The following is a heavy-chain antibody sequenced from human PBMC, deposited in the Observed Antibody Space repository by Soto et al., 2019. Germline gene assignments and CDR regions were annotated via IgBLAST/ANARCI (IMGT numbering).Heavy chain of an antibody. CDR3: ARDGRVRYYDSSGYYGRTPPTRQYYFDY. CDR2: IIPIFGTA. D-gene: IGHD3-22*01. CDR1: GGTFSSYA. J-gene: IGHJ4*02. Sequence: ASVKVSCKASGGTFSSYAISWVRQAPGQGLEWMGGIIPIFGTANYAQKFQGRVTITADKSTSTAYMELSSLRSEDTAVYYCARDGRVRYYDSSGYYGRTPPTRQYYFDYWGQGTLVTVS. V-gene: IGHV1-69*06.